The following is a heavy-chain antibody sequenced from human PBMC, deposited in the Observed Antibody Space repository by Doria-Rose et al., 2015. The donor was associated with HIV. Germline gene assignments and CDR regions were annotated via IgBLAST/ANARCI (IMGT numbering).Heavy chain of an antibody. CDR1: GYSFTSYY. CDR3: ARGGWSSTWYYLDY. J-gene: IGHJ4*02. V-gene: IGHV1-46*01. Sequence: QVQLVQSGAEVKQPGASVKVSCKTSGYSFTSYYMHWVRQAPGQGLEWMGVINPSAGSTSSAQKFQGRVTMTWDTSTSTVYMELSSLRSEDTAVYYCARGGWSSTWYYLDYWGQGTLVTVSS. CDR2: INPSAGST. D-gene: IGHD6-13*01.